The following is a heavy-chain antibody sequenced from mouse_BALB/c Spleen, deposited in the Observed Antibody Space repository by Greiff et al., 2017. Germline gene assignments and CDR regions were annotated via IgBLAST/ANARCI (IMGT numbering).Heavy chain of an antibody. Sequence: EVMLVESGGGLVKPGGSLKLSCAASGFTFSSYAMSWVRQTPEKRLEWVASISSGGSTYYPDSVKGRFTISRDNARNILYLQMSSLRSEDTAMYYCARIYYGYPYYYAMDYWGQGTSVTVSS. CDR1: GFTFSSYA. D-gene: IGHD2-2*01. J-gene: IGHJ4*01. V-gene: IGHV5-6-5*01. CDR2: ISSGGST. CDR3: ARIYYGYPYYYAMDY.